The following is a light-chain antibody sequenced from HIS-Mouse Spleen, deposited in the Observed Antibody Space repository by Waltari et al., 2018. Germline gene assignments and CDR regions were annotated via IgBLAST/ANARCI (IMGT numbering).Light chain of an antibody. V-gene: IGKV1-33*01. CDR3: QQYDNLLT. J-gene: IGKJ4*01. Sequence: DIQMTQSPSSLSSSVGDRVTITCQASQDISNYLNWYQQKPGKAPKLLIYDASNLETGVPARFSGSGSGTDFTFTISSLQPEDSATYYCQQYDNLLTFGGGTKVESK. CDR2: DAS. CDR1: QDISNY.